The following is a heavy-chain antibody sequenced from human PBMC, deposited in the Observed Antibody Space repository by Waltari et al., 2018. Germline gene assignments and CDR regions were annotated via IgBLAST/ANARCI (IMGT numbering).Heavy chain of an antibody. D-gene: IGHD1-1*01. Sequence: QVHLVQSGAEVKQPGSSVKVSCKASGDTFGRFAIAWVRQAPGQGLEWMGGLIPIFGTPNYAQEFQGRLTITADESANTVYMELGSLRPDDTAVYFCSRRQIGGPLDPWGQGTLVTVSS. CDR2: LIPIFGTP. J-gene: IGHJ5*01. CDR1: GDTFGRFA. V-gene: IGHV1-69*12. CDR3: SRRQIGGPLDP.